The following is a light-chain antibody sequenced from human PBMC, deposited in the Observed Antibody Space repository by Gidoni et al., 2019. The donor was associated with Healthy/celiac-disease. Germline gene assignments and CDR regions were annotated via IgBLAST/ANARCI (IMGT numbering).Light chain of an antibody. CDR1: QSVSSSY. J-gene: IGKJ5*01. Sequence: ELVLTQSPGTLSLSPGERATLSCRASQSVSSSYLAWYQQKPGQAPRLLIYGASSRATGIPDRFSGSGSETDFTLTISRLEPEDFAVYYCQQYGSSPPITFXQXTRLEIK. V-gene: IGKV3-20*01. CDR2: GAS. CDR3: QQYGSSPPIT.